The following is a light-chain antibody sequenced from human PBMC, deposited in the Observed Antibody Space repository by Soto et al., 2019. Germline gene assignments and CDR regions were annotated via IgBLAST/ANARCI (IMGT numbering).Light chain of an antibody. Sequence: QSALTQPPSASGSLGQSVTIPCTGASSDISGHNYVSWYQQHPGKAPKLMIYEVSKRPSWVPDRFSASKSGNTASLTVSGLQAEDEAAYYCSSYAGGNNWVFGGGTKLTVL. CDR3: SSYAGGNNWV. CDR2: EVS. J-gene: IGLJ3*02. CDR1: SSDISGHNY. V-gene: IGLV2-8*01.